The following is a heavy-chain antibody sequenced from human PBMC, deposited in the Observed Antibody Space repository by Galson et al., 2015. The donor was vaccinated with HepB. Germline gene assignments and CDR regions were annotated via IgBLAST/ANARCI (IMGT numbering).Heavy chain of an antibody. CDR2: ITGSGGST. V-gene: IGHV3-23*01. J-gene: IGHJ4*02. CDR3: ATEPRHNSGWFALDS. D-gene: IGHD6-19*01. Sequence: SLRLSCAASGFRFSNYAMSWVRQAPGKGLEWVSGITGSGGSTYYAASVKGRFTISRDNSKSTLYLQMNSLRAEDTAVYYCATEPRHNSGWFALDSWGQGTLVTVSS. CDR1: GFRFSNYA.